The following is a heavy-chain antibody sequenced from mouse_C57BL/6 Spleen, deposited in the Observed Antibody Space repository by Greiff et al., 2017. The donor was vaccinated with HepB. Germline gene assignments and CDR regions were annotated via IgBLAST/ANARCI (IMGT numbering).Heavy chain of an antibody. CDR1: GFPLSSYA. J-gene: IGHJ3*01. CDR3: AREGS. CDR2: ISDCGSYT. V-gene: IGHV5-4*01. Sequence: DVKLVESGGGLVKPGGSLKLSCAASGFPLSSYAMPWVRQPPEKRLGWAATISDCGSYTYYPDNVKGRFTISRENAKNNLYLQMGHLEAEDTAMYYCAREGSWGQGTLVTVSA.